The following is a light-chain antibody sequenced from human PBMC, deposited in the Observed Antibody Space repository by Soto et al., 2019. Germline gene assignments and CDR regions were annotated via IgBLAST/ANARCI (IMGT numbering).Light chain of an antibody. J-gene: IGLJ2*01. V-gene: IGLV2-23*02. Sequence: QSALTQPASVSGSPGQSITISCTGTNSDVGSYNLVSWYQHHPGKAPELILYEVSKRPSGVSSRFSGSKSGNTASLTISCLQEDEEADYYCSSYGRNSPTMVFGGGTKLTVL. CDR3: SSYGRNSPTMV. CDR1: NSDVGSYNL. CDR2: EVS.